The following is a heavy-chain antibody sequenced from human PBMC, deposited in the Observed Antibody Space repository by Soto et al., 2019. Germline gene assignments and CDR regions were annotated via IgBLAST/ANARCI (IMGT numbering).Heavy chain of an antibody. CDR1: GFNFKKSA. V-gene: IGHV3-23*01. CDR3: AKADGEQWLIPHLDN. Sequence: EVQLLESGGGVVQPGGSLRLSCEASGFNFKKSAMAWVRQAPGEGLEWVSGISCCGGSTSYADSVKGRFSVARYDSKNTLSLQQNSLRVEDTARYYCAKADGEQWLIPHLDNWGQGTLVTVS. D-gene: IGHD6-19*01. J-gene: IGHJ4*02. CDR2: ISCCGGST.